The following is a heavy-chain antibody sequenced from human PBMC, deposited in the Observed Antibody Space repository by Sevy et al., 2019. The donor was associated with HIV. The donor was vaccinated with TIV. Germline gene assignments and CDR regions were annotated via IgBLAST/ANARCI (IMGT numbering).Heavy chain of an antibody. Sequence: GGSLRLSCAASGFTFSNAWMSWVRQAPGKGLEWVGRIKSKADGGTTDYAAPVTGSFTISRDDSNNTLYLQMNSLKTEETAVYYCTTPRYHDSSGYYYWGQGTLVTVSS. J-gene: IGHJ4*02. CDR3: TTPRYHDSSGYYY. CDR1: GFTFSNAW. D-gene: IGHD3-22*01. V-gene: IGHV3-15*01. CDR2: IKSKADGGTT.